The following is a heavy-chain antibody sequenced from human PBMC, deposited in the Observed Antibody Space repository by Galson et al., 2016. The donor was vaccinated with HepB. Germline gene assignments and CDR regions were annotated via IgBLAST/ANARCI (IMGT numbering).Heavy chain of an antibody. V-gene: IGHV4-39*07. D-gene: IGHD3-3*01. CDR1: GGSISSSSYY. Sequence: ETLSLTCTVSGGSISSSSYYWSWIRQAPGKGLEWIGEINHSGSTNYNPSLKSRVTISVATSKNQFSLKLSSVTAADTAVYYCARKGIQFLEMLLFPFDYWGQGTLVTVSS. CDR3: ARKGIQFLEMLLFPFDY. CDR2: INHSGST. J-gene: IGHJ4*02.